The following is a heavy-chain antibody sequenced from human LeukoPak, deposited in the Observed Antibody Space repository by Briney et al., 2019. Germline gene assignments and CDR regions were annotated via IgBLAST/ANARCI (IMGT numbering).Heavy chain of an antibody. J-gene: IGHJ4*02. Sequence: GGPLRPSCAASGFTFSSYAMSWVRQAPGKGLEWVSAISGSGGSTYYADSVKGRFTISRDNSKNTLYLQMNSLRAEDTAVYYCAKKAAAGTVFDYWGQGTLVTVSS. V-gene: IGHV3-23*01. CDR1: GFTFSSYA. CDR2: ISGSGGST. D-gene: IGHD6-13*01. CDR3: AKKAAAGTVFDY.